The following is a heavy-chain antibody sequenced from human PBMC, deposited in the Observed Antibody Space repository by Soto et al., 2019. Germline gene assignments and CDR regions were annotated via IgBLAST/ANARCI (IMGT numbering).Heavy chain of an antibody. CDR2: IYWDDAK. CDR3: AHSSAMIGMDSFDI. CDR1: GFSLSTSGVG. D-gene: IGHD3-22*01. V-gene: IGHV2-5*02. J-gene: IGHJ3*02. Sequence: QITLKESGPTLVKPTQTLTLTCTFSGFSLSTSGVGVGWIRQPPGKALEWLAFIYWDDAKRYSPSLKSRLTITKDTSKSQVVLTMTNMDPVDTATYYCAHSSAMIGMDSFDIWGQGTMVTVSS.